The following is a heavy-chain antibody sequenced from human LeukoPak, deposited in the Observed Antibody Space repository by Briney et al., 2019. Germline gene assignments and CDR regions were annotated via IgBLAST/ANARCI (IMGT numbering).Heavy chain of an antibody. CDR2: IDWDDDK. Sequence: SGPTLVNPTQTLTLTCTFSGFSLSTSGMCVSWIRQPPGKALEWLALIDWDDDKYYSTSLKTRLAISKDTSKNQVVLTMTNIDPVDTATYYCARASVGFGESYFDYWGQGTLVTVSS. V-gene: IGHV2-70*01. D-gene: IGHD3-10*01. J-gene: IGHJ4*02. CDR1: GFSLSTSGMC. CDR3: ARASVGFGESYFDY.